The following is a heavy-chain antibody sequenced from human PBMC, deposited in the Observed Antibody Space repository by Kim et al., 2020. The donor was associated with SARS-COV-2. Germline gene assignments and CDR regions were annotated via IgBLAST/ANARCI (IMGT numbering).Heavy chain of an antibody. J-gene: IGHJ6*02. CDR2: ISWNSGSI. Sequence: GGSLRLSCAASGFTFDDYAMHWVRQAPGKGLEWVSGISWNSGSIGYADSVKGRFTISRDNAKNSLYLQMNSLRAEDTALYYCAKALTLAGSYGMDVWGQG. CDR3: AKALTLAGSYGMDV. V-gene: IGHV3-9*01. CDR1: GFTFDDYA.